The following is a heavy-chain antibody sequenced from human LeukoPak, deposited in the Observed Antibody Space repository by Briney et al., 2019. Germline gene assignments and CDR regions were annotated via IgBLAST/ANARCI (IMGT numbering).Heavy chain of an antibody. J-gene: IGHJ4*02. Sequence: GGSLRLSCAASGFTFDDYDMSWVRHAPGKGLEWVSGINRNGGSTGYADSVKGRFTISRDNAKNSLYLQMNSLRTEDTALYYCARDRSGPFDYWGQGTLVTVSS. V-gene: IGHV3-20*04. CDR1: GFTFDDYD. CDR2: INRNGGST. CDR3: ARDRSGPFDY.